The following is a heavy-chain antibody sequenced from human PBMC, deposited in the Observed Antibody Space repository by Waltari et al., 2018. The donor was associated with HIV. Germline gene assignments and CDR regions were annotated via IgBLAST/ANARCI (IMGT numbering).Heavy chain of an antibody. Sequence: EVQLLESGGGLVQPGGSLRLSCAASGFTFSSYAMRWVRQAQGKGLEWVSAISAGGVMTYYADSVKGRFTIARDNAKNTVYMQMNSLRGEDTAVYYCARDWGGYWYFDLWGRGTLVTVSS. CDR3: ARDWGGYWYFDL. CDR1: GFTFSSYA. CDR2: ISAGGVMT. D-gene: IGHD3-16*01. J-gene: IGHJ2*01. V-gene: IGHV3-23*01.